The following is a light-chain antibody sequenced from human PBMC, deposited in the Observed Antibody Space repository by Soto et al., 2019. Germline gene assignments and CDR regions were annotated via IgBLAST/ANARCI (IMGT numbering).Light chain of an antibody. J-gene: IGLJ3*02. CDR1: SSNIGSDT. Sequence: QSVLTQPPSASGTPGQRVTISCSGSSSNIGSDTVNWYQQLPGTAPKLLIYSNNQRPSGVPDRFSGSKSGTSASLAISGLQSEDEADYYCAAWDGSLNGWVFGGATQLTVL. CDR2: SNN. CDR3: AAWDGSLNGWV. V-gene: IGLV1-44*01.